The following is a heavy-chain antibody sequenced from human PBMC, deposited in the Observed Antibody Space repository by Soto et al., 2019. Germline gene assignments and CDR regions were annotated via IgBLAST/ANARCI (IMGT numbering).Heavy chain of an antibody. D-gene: IGHD2-2*01. Sequence: EVQLVQSGAEVKKPGESLKISCKGSGYSFTSYWIGWVRQMPGKGLEWMGIIYPGDSDTRYSPSFQGQVPISAVKFISTAYLQWSSLKASDTARYYCARLGGYCSSTKCYGGGDYWGQGTQVTVSS. CDR1: GYSFTSYW. CDR3: ARLGGYCSSTKCYGGGDY. CDR2: IYPGDSDT. J-gene: IGHJ4*02. V-gene: IGHV5-51*03.